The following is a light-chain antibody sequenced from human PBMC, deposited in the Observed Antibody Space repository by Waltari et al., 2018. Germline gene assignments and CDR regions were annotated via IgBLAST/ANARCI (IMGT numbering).Light chain of an antibody. CDR2: WAS. Sequence: DIVMTQSPDSLAVSLGERATINCKSSQSVLYSSNNKNYLAWYQRKPGQPPKLLIYWASTRESGVPDRFSGSGSGTEFTLTISSLQAEDVAVYYCHQYYSTPPTFGQGTKVEIK. V-gene: IGKV4-1*01. CDR1: QSVLYSSNNKNY. J-gene: IGKJ1*01. CDR3: HQYYSTPPT.